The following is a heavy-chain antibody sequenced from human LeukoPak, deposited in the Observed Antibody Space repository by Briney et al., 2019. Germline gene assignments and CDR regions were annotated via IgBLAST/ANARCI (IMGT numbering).Heavy chain of an antibody. Sequence: GGSLRLSCAASGFTFSSYAMSWVRQAPGKGLEWVSGISWNSGSIGYADSVKGRFTISRDNAKNSLYLQMNSLRAEDTALYYCAKDIVGYSYGERTYFDYWGQGTLVTVSS. CDR3: AKDIVGYSYGERTYFDY. V-gene: IGHV3-9*01. J-gene: IGHJ4*02. D-gene: IGHD5-18*01. CDR2: ISWNSGSI. CDR1: GFTFSSYA.